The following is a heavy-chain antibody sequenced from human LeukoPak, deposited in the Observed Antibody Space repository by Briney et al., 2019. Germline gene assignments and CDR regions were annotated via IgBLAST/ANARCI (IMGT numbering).Heavy chain of an antibody. CDR2: INHSGST. J-gene: IGHJ1*01. CDR1: GGSFSGYY. CDR3: ARGKSEVPRYCSSASCYAGKYFQH. D-gene: IGHD2-2*01. Sequence: PSETLSLTCAVYGGSFSGYYWSWIRQPPGKGLEWIGEINHSGSTNYNPSLKSRVTISVDTSKNQFSLKLSSVTAADTVVYYCARGKSEVPRYCSSASCYAGKYFQHWGQGTLVTVSS. V-gene: IGHV4-34*01.